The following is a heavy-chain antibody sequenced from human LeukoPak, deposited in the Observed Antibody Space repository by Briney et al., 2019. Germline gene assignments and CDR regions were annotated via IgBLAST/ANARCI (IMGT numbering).Heavy chain of an antibody. Sequence: GGSLRLSCTASGFTFGEYAMSWIRQAPGKGLEWVGFIRSKAYGETADYAASVKGRFTISRDDSKAIAYLQMNSLKTEDTAVYHCTRDRGAYNLYDYWGQGTLVTVSS. V-gene: IGHV3-49*03. CDR1: GFTFGEYA. J-gene: IGHJ4*02. CDR3: TRDRGAYNLYDY. D-gene: IGHD1-1*01. CDR2: IRSKAYGETA.